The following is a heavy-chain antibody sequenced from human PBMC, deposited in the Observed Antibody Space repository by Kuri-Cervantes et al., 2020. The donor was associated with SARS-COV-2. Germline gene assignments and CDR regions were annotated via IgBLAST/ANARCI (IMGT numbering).Heavy chain of an antibody. Sequence: SETLSLTCTVSGGSLSSGDYYWGWIRQPPGKGLEWIGSIYYSGSTYYNPSLKSRVTISVDTSRNQFSLKLSSVTAADTAVYYCTRHGTGYDFWSGYYGEDYWGQGTLVTVSS. V-gene: IGHV4-39*01. CDR2: IYYSGST. J-gene: IGHJ4*02. D-gene: IGHD3-3*01. CDR1: GGSLSSGDYY. CDR3: TRHGTGYDFWSGYYGEDY.